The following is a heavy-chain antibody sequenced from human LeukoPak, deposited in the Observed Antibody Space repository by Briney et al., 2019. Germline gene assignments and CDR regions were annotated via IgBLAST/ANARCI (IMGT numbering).Heavy chain of an antibody. D-gene: IGHD3-10*01. J-gene: IGHJ3*02. V-gene: IGHV3-7*01. CDR1: GFTFSSTW. CDR3: ARDPAFGAFDI. CDR2: ITQDGTKQ. Sequence: GGSLRLSCTASGFTFSSTWMTWVRQAPGKGLEWVAIITQDGTKQVYVDSVKGRFSISRDNAKNSLYLQMNSLRAEDTAVYYCARDPAFGAFDIWGQGTMVTVSS.